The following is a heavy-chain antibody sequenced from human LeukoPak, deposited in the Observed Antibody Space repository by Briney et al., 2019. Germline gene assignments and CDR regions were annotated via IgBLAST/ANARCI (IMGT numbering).Heavy chain of an antibody. CDR3: ARVREPLAAAGQIDY. V-gene: IGHV1-18*01. CDR2: ISAYNGNT. D-gene: IGHD6-13*01. CDR1: GYTFTSYG. Sequence: GASVKVSCKASGYTFTSYGISWVRQAPGQGLEWMGWISAYNGNTNYAQKLQGRVTMTTDTSTSTAYMELRSLRSDDTAVYYCARVREPLAAAGQIDYWGQGTLVTVSS. J-gene: IGHJ4*02.